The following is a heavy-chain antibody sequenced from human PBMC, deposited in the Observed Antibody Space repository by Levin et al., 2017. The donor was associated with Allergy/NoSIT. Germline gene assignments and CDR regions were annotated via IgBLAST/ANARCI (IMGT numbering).Heavy chain of an antibody. CDR3: ARDGYYYDSSGYGFDY. V-gene: IGHV1-18*01. J-gene: IGHJ4*02. D-gene: IGHD3-22*01. Sequence: GGSLRLSCKASGYTFTSYGISWVRQAPGQGLEWMGWISAYNGNTNYAQKLQGRVTMTTDTSTSTAYMELRSLRSDDTAVYYCARDGYYYDSSGYGFDYWGQGTLVTVSS. CDR2: ISAYNGNT. CDR1: GYTFTSYG.